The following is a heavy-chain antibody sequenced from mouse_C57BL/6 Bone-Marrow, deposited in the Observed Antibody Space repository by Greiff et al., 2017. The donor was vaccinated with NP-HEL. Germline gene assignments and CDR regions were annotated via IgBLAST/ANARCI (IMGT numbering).Heavy chain of an antibody. CDR3: ARVGPHWYFDV. Sequence: VQLQQSGPELVKPGASVKISCKASGYTFTDYYMNWVKQSHGKSLEWIGDINPNNGGTSYNQKFKGKATLTVDKSSSTAYMELRSLTSEDSAVYYCARVGPHWYFDVWGTGTTVTVSS. CDR2: INPNNGGT. CDR1: GYTFTDYY. V-gene: IGHV1-26*01. D-gene: IGHD4-1*01. J-gene: IGHJ1*03.